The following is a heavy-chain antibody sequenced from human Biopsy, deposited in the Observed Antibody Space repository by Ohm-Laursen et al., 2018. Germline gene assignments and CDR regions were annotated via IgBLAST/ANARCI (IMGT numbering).Heavy chain of an antibody. Sequence: SLRLSCAASGFTLSSYSMNWVRQTPGKGLEWVSTISSSSDNIYYVDSVKGRFTTSRDNAKNSLYLQMNSLRAEDPAVYYCARSRGSSGIASIYYYGMDVWGQGTTVTVSS. CDR3: ARSRGSSGIASIYYYGMDV. D-gene: IGHD3-10*01. J-gene: IGHJ6*02. CDR2: ISSSSDNI. V-gene: IGHV3-21*01. CDR1: GFTLSSYS.